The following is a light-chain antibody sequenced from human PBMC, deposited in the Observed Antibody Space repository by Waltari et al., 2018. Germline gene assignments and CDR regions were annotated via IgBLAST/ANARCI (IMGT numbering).Light chain of an antibody. Sequence: QSVLTQPPSVSGAPGQRVTISCTGSSSNIGAPYNVHWYQHLPGTAPKLLIYDDSHRPSGVPDRFSGSKSGTSASLAITGLRAEDEAEYYCQSYDSGLIGVVFGGGTKVNVL. CDR1: SSNIGAPYN. CDR3: QSYDSGLIGVV. V-gene: IGLV1-40*01. CDR2: DDS. J-gene: IGLJ3*02.